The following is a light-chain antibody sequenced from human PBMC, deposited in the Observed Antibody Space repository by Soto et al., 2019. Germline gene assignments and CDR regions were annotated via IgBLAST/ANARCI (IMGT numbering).Light chain of an antibody. J-gene: IGLJ2*01. V-gene: IGLV1-44*01. Sequence: QSVLTQPPSASGTPGQRVTFSCSGSNSNIGSNSVNWYQQLPGSAPRLLIYANNQRPSGVPDRFSGSKSGTSASLAISGLQSEDEADYYCAAWDDSLDAVIFGGGTKVTVL. CDR2: ANN. CDR1: NSNIGSNS. CDR3: AAWDDSLDAVI.